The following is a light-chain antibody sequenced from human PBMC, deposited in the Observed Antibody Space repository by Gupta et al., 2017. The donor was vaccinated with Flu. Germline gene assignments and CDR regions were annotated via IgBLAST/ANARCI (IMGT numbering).Light chain of an antibody. CDR3: QHSDF. J-gene: IGKJ1*01. CDR2: DAS. CDR1: QDIKKF. Sequence: DIQMTQSPISLSASVQDRVTITCQASQDIKKFINWYQQKPGKAPKLLIYDASNVETGVPSRFSGSGSGTYFTRTISSLQAEDFATYNCQHSDFFGQGTKVDIK. V-gene: IGKV1-33*01.